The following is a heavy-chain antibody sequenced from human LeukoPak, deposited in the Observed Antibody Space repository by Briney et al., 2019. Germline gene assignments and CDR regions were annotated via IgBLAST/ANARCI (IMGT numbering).Heavy chain of an antibody. J-gene: IGHJ4*02. CDR1: GFTFGTYA. CDR3: AKDTGSSGWYRLKPDY. V-gene: IGHV3-23*01. D-gene: IGHD6-19*01. Sequence: PGGSLRLSCAASGFTFGTYAMSWVRQAPGKGLEWVSRISGSGGTTYYADSVKGRFTVSRDNSKNTLFLQMNSLRPEDTAVYYCAKDTGSSGWYRLKPDYWGQGALVTVSS. CDR2: ISGSGGTT.